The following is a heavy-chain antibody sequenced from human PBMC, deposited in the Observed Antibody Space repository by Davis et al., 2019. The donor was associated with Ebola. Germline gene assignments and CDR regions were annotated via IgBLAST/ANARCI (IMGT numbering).Heavy chain of an antibody. D-gene: IGHD2-15*01. CDR2: IHQGQFGT. CDR1: GYNFNNYW. J-gene: IGHJ4*02. CDR3: ARHADSVDISAHFNH. Sequence: SLRLSCQASGYNFNNYWIGWLRQLPGRGLEGMGIIHQGQFGTRYIPSFQGQVTISADKSTSTAYLQWTSLKASDSAMYFCARHADSVDISAHFNHWGQGTLVTVSS. V-gene: IGHV5-51*01.